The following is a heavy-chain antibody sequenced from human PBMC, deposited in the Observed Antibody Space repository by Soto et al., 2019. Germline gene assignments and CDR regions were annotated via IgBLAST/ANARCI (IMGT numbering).Heavy chain of an antibody. Sequence: PGGSLRLSCAASGFTFSSYAMSWVRQAPGKGLEWVSAISGSGGSTYYADSVKGRFAISRDNSKNTLYLQMNSLRAEDTAVYYCAKDLVVVPPLYYGMDVWGQGTTVTVSS. CDR3: AKDLVVVPPLYYGMDV. D-gene: IGHD2-15*01. CDR2: ISGSGGST. J-gene: IGHJ6*02. CDR1: GFTFSSYA. V-gene: IGHV3-23*01.